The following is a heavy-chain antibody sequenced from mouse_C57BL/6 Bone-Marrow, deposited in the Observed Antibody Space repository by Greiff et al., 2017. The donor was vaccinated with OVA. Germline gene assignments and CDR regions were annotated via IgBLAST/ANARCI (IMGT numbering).Heavy chain of an antibody. CDR3: ARVEGCDYGGD. CDR2: INPNYGTT. V-gene: IGHV1-39*01. J-gene: IGHJ2*01. CDR1: GYSFTDYY. D-gene: IGHD2-4*01. Sequence: QLQQSGPELVKPGASVTISCKASGYSFTDYYMHWVKQSHGKSLEWIGVINPNYGTTSYNQKFKGKATLTVDQSSRTAYMQLNSLTSEDSAGYDGARVEGCDYGGDWGRGTALTVSS.